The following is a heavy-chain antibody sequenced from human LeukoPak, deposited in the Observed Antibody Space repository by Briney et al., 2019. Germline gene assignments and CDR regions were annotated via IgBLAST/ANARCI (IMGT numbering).Heavy chain of an antibody. CDR3: ARGRYDILTGYHGAFDI. V-gene: IGHV4-30-2*01. D-gene: IGHD3-9*01. Sequence: SQTLSLTCAVSGGSISSGGYSWSWIRQPPGKGLEWIGYIYHSGSTYYNPSLKSRVTISVDRSKNQFSLKLSSVTAADTAVYYCARGRYDILTGYHGAFDIWGQGTMVTVSS. J-gene: IGHJ3*02. CDR2: IYHSGST. CDR1: GGSISSGGYS.